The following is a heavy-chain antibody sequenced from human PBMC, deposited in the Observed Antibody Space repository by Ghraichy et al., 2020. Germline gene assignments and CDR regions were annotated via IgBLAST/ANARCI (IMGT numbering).Heavy chain of an antibody. CDR1: GGSISNYY. D-gene: IGHD3-16*01. CDR2: VYYTGST. Sequence: SETLSLTCTVLGGSISNYYWSWIRQPPGKRLEWIGYVYYTGSTNYNPSLKSRVTISLATSKNQFSLMLISVTATDTAVYYCARLRFGSCPYPPDDWGQEPLVTVSS. CDR3: ARLRFGSCPYPPDD. J-gene: IGHJ4*02. V-gene: IGHV4-59*08.